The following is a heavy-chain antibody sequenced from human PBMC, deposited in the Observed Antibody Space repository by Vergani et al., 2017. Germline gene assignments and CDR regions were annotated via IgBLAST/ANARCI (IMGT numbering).Heavy chain of an antibody. V-gene: IGHV4-4*07. CDR3: ARGNCGVNCQKYNWLAP. D-gene: IGHD2-21*01. Sequence: QVHLQESGPGVVKPSDTLSLTCTVSGGSMSDFYWTWIRQPAGRGLEWIGRIYPNGNGNYNEPLRSRLTMSIDTSRSQFCLSLSSVTAADTAVYYCARGNCGVNCQKYNWLAPWGRGILVTVSS. CDR2: IYPNGNG. J-gene: IGHJ5*02. CDR1: GGSMSDFY.